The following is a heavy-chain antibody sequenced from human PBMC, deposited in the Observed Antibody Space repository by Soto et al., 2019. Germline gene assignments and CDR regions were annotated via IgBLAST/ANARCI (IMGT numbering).Heavy chain of an antibody. Sequence: EVQLVESGGGLVQPGRSLRLSCTASGFTFGDYAMSWFRQAPGKGLEWVGFIRSKAYGGTTEYAASVKGRFTISRDDSKSIAYLQMNSLKTEDTAVYYCTSTGSGNYYSPEILDYWGQGTLVTVSS. D-gene: IGHD3-10*01. CDR3: TSTGSGNYYSPEILDY. CDR1: GFTFGDYA. J-gene: IGHJ4*02. CDR2: IRSKAYGGTT. V-gene: IGHV3-49*03.